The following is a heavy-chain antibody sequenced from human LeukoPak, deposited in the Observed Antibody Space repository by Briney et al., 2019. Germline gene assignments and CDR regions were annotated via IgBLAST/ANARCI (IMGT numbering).Heavy chain of an antibody. CDR3: AHFGFKGYCSSTSCYAANAFDI. Sequence: SGPTLVKPTQTLTLTCTFSGFSLSTSGVGVGWIRQPPGKALEWLALIYWDDDKHYSPSLKSRLTITKDTSKNQVVLTMTNMDPVDTATYYCAHFGFKGYCSSTSCYAANAFDIWGQGTLVTVSS. CDR1: GFSLSTSGVG. D-gene: IGHD2-2*01. J-gene: IGHJ3*02. CDR2: IYWDDDK. V-gene: IGHV2-5*02.